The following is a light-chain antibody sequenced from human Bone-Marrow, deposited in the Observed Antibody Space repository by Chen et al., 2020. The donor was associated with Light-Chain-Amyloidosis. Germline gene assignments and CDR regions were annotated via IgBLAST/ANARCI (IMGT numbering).Light chain of an antibody. Sequence: ELVLTQSPGPLSFSPGEGANFSCRTSQTISSNYLTWYQKKFGQSPRLLIYGSSSRATGIPDRCTGSGAGTDFTHTINRREPEDFAMYYCQQYGTSPLTFGGGTKVEIK. J-gene: IGKJ4*01. V-gene: IGKV3-20*01. CDR2: GSS. CDR3: QQYGTSPLT. CDR1: QTISSNY.